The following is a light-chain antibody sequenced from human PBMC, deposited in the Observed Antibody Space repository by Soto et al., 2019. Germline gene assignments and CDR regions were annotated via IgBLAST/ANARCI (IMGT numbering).Light chain of an antibody. CDR3: QQYNSYSIT. CDR2: KAS. V-gene: IGKV1-5*03. J-gene: IGKJ5*01. Sequence: IQITQSPSTLSASVGDRVTIPFRASHSFNNWLAWYQQKPGKAPKVLIYKASSLKSGVPSRFSGSGSGTEFTLTISSLQPDDFATYYCQQYNSYSITFGQGTRLEIK. CDR1: HSFNNW.